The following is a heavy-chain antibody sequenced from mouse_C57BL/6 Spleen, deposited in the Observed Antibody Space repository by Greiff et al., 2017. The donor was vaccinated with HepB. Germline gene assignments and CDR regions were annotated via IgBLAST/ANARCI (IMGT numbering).Heavy chain of an antibody. CDR2: IDPSDSYT. CDR3: ARSGGNYGFDY. Sequence: QVQLQQPGAELVKPGASVKLSCKASGYTFTSYWMQWVKQRPGQGLEWIGEIDPSDSYTNYNQKFKGKATLTVDTSSSTAYMQLSSLTSEDSAVYYCARSGGNYGFDYWGQGTTLTVSS. D-gene: IGHD2-1*01. J-gene: IGHJ2*01. V-gene: IGHV1-50*01. CDR1: GYTFTSYW.